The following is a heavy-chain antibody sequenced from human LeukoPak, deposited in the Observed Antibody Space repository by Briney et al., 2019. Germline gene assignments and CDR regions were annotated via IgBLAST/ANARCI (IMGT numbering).Heavy chain of an antibody. D-gene: IGHD6-19*01. J-gene: IGHJ4*02. CDR2: IIPILGIA. Sequence: ASVRVSCKASGGTFSSYTISWVRQAPGQGLEWMGRIIPILGIANYAQKFQGRVTITADKSTSTAYMELSSLRSEETAVYYCARDASIAVAGTPFRYFDYWGQGTLVTVSS. CDR1: GGTFSSYT. CDR3: ARDASIAVAGTPFRYFDY. V-gene: IGHV1-69*04.